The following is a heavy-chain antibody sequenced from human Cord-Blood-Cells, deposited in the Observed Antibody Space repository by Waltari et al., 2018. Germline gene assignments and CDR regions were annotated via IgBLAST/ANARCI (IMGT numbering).Heavy chain of an antibody. CDR2: INHSGST. Sequence: QVQLQQWGAGLLKPSETLSLTCAVYGGSFSGYYWSWIRQPPGKGLEWIGEINHSGSTNYNPSLKCRVTISVDTSKNQFSLKLSSVTAADTAVYYCARGQDGSYFDYWGQGTLVTVSS. CDR3: ARGQDGSYFDY. V-gene: IGHV4-34*01. CDR1: GGSFSGYY. J-gene: IGHJ4*02. D-gene: IGHD1-26*01.